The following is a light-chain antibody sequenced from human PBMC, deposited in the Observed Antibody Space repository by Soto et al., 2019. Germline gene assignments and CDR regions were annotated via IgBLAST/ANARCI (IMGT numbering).Light chain of an antibody. V-gene: IGKV3-11*01. CDR3: QQRSNCPVT. J-gene: IGKJ1*01. Sequence: EIGLTQSPATLSLSPGERATLSCRASQSVRTYLAWYQQKPGQAPRLLIYDASNRAAGIPARFSGSGSGTDFTLTISSLEPEDFAVYYCQQRSNCPVTFGQGTKV. CDR2: DAS. CDR1: QSVRTY.